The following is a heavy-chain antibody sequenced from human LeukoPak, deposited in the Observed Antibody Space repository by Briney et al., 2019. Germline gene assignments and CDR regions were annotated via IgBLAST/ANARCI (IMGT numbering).Heavy chain of an antibody. Sequence: PGGSLRLSCAASGFTFSSYAMSWVRQAPGKGLEWVSGINWNGGSTGYADSVKGRFTISRDNAKNSLYLQMNSLRAEDTALYYCAREHLNYYTSDSWGQGTLVTVSS. J-gene: IGHJ4*02. D-gene: IGHD3-10*01. CDR1: GFTFSSYA. CDR3: AREHLNYYTSDS. V-gene: IGHV3-20*04. CDR2: INWNGGST.